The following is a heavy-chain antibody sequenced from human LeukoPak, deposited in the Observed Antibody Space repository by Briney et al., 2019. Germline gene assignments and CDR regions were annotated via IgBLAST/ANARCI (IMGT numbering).Heavy chain of an antibody. D-gene: IGHD6-19*01. CDR3: AKDAQGLVRGGIYFDF. CDR2: MSGSGSST. Sequence: GGSLRLSCAASGFTFKTYAMTWVRQVPGKGPEWVSSMSGSGSSTDYADSVKGRFTISRDNSKNTLYLQMNSLRAEDTALYYCAKDAQGLVRGGIYFDFWGQGSLVTVSS. V-gene: IGHV3-23*01. CDR1: GFTFKTYA. J-gene: IGHJ4*02.